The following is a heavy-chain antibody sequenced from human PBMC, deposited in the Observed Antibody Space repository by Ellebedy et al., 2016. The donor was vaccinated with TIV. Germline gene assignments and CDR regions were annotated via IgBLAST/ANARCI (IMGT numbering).Heavy chain of an antibody. J-gene: IGHJ4*02. CDR1: GFSFSSYW. CDR2: INSHGRRT. CDR3: ARETYGLRSGYYLNY. D-gene: IGHD3-3*01. V-gene: IGHV3-74*01. Sequence: GESLKISCAGSGFSFSSYWMHWVRHAPGKGLEWVSRINSHGRRTSYAESGKGRFTISRDDAKETLYLQMNSLTAEDSAVYYCARETYGLRSGYYLNYWGQGSQVTVSS.